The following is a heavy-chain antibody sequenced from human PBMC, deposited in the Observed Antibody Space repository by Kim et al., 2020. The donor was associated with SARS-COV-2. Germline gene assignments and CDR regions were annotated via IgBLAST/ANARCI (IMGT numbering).Heavy chain of an antibody. J-gene: IGHJ2*01. V-gene: IGHV4-4*07. CDR3: ASGFYGSGSYYAAWYFDL. D-gene: IGHD3-10*01. CDR1: GGSISSYY. Sequence: SETLSLTCTVSGGSISSYYWSWIRQPAGKGLEWIGRIYTSGSTNYNPSLKSRVTMSVDTSKNQFSLKLSSVTAADTAVYYCASGFYGSGSYYAAWYFDLWGRGTLVTVSS. CDR2: IYTSGST.